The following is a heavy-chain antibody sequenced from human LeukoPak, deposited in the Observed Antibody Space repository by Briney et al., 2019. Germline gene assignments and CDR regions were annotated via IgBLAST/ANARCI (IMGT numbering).Heavy chain of an antibody. Sequence: ASVKVSCKASGYTFTGYYMHWVRQAPGQGLEWMGWINPNSGGTNYAQKFQGWVTMTRDTSISTAYMELSRLRSDDTAVYYCARDTGYCSGGSCYSMSTNWFDPWGQGTLVTVSS. D-gene: IGHD2-15*01. V-gene: IGHV1-2*04. CDR1: GYTFTGYY. J-gene: IGHJ5*02. CDR3: ARDTGYCSGGSCYSMSTNWFDP. CDR2: INPNSGGT.